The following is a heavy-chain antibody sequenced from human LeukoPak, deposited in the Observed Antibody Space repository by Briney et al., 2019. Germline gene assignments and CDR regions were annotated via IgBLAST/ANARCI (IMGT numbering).Heavy chain of an antibody. CDR2: ISSSSSYI. CDR1: GFAFSSYS. J-gene: IGHJ4*02. CDR3: ARVVSGSYPLFDY. V-gene: IGHV3-21*01. D-gene: IGHD1-26*01. Sequence: GGSLRLSCAASGFAFSSYSMNWVRQAPGKGLEWVSSISSSSSYIYYADSVKGRFTISRDNAKNSLYLQMNSLRAEDTAVYYCARVVSGSYPLFDYWGQGTLVTVSS.